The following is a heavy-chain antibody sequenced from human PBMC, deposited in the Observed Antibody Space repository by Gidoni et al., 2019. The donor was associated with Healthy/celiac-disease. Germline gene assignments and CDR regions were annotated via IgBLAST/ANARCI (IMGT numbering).Heavy chain of an antibody. V-gene: IGHV3-49*05. Sequence: EVQLVESGGGLVKPGRSLSLSCTASGFTFGDYAMSWFRQAPGKGLELVGFIRSKAYGGTTEYAASVKGRFTISRDDSKSIAYLKMNSLKTEDTAVYYCTRERGLELRYYFDYWGQGTLVTVSS. J-gene: IGHJ4*02. D-gene: IGHD1-7*01. CDR1: GFTFGDYA. CDR2: IRSKAYGGTT. CDR3: TRERGLELRYYFDY.